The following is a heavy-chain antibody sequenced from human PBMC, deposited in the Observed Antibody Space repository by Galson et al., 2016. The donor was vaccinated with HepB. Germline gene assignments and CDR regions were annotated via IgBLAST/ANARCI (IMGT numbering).Heavy chain of an antibody. Sequence: SVKVSCKASGGTFSSYAISWVRQAPGQGLEWMGGIIPIFGTANYAQKFQGRVTLTADDSTSAAYMELSSLRSEDPAMYYCARSRFDGSGSHYNAEFGSWGQGTLVTVSS. V-gene: IGHV1-69*13. J-gene: IGHJ4*02. CDR1: GGTFSSYA. CDR3: ARSRFDGSGSHYNAEFGS. D-gene: IGHD3-10*01. CDR2: IIPIFGTA.